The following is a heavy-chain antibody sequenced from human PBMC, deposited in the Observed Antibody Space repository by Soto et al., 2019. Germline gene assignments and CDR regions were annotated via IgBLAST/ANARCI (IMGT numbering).Heavy chain of an antibody. V-gene: IGHV4-30-4*02. CDR1: GGSISSGDYF. Sequence: SETLSLTCTVSGGSISSGDYFWSWIRQPPGKGLEWIGYIYYSGSTYYNPSLKSRVTISVDTSKNQFSLKLSSVTAADTAVYYCARGIEGWYQGRYYYGMDVWGQGTTVT. CDR3: ARGIEGWYQGRYYYGMDV. J-gene: IGHJ6*02. D-gene: IGHD6-19*01. CDR2: IYYSGST.